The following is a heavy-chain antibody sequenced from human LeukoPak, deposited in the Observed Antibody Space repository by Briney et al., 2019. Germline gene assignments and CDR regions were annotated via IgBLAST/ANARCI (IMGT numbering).Heavy chain of an antibody. J-gene: IGHJ4*02. CDR1: GGSISSSSYY. CDR2: IYYSGST. CDR3: ARLTYYYDSSGYSPPFDY. D-gene: IGHD3-22*01. Sequence: SETLSLTCTLSGGSISSSSYYWGWIRQPPGKGLEWIGSIYYSGSTYYNPSLKSRVTISVDTSKNQFSLKLSSVTAADTAVYYCARLTYYYDSSGYSPPFDYWGQGTLVTVSS. V-gene: IGHV4-39*01.